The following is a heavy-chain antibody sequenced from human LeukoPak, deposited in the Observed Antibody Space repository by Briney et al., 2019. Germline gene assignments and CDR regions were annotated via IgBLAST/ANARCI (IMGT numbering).Heavy chain of an antibody. D-gene: IGHD4-17*01. V-gene: IGHV3-23*01. J-gene: IGHJ4*02. Sequence: GGSLRPSCTASGFTFSSYSMSWVRQGPGTGLEWVSAISGSGDTTFYADSVKGRFTISRDNSKKTLYLQVNSLRAEDTAVYFCAKELTTERTPGVDSWGQGTLVTVSS. CDR3: AKELTTERTPGVDS. CDR2: ISGSGDTT. CDR1: GFTFSSYS.